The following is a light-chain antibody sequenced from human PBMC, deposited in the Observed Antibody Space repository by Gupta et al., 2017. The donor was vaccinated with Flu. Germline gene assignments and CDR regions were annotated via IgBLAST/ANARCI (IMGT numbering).Light chain of an antibody. CDR2: END. J-gene: IGLJ2*01. V-gene: IGLV1-51*02. Sequence: QSVLTQPPSVSAAPGQRVTISCSGRTSNIGDNFVSWYQQLPGTAPKLLIYENDKRPSGIPDRFSGSKSGTSATLAITGLQTGDGADYYCGTWYGSLNAGVFGGGTKLTVL. CDR1: TSNIGDNF. CDR3: GTWYGSLNAGV.